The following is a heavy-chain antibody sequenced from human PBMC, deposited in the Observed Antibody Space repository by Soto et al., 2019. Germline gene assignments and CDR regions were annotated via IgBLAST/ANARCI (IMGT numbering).Heavy chain of an antibody. Sequence: SETLSLTCTVSGGSISSYYWSWIRQPPGKGLEWIGYIYYSGSTNYNPSLKSRVTISVDTSKNQFSLKLSSVTAADTGVYYCASTPFYSSGWYWFDPWGQGTLVTVSS. CDR2: IYYSGST. J-gene: IGHJ5*02. D-gene: IGHD6-19*01. CDR1: GGSISSYY. V-gene: IGHV4-59*01. CDR3: ASTPFYSSGWYWFDP.